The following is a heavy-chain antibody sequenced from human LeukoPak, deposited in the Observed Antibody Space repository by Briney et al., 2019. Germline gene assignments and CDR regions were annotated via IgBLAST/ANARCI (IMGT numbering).Heavy chain of an antibody. J-gene: IGHJ4*02. V-gene: IGHV3-7*01. CDR3: APYYYGSGTSLGY. Sequence: GRSLRLSCAASGFTFSSYGMHWVRQAPGKGLEWVANIKKDGSEKYYVDSVKGRFTISRDNAKNSVYLQMNSLRVEDTAVYYCAPYYYGSGTSLGYWGQGTLVTVSS. CDR2: IKKDGSEK. CDR1: GFTFSSYG. D-gene: IGHD3-10*01.